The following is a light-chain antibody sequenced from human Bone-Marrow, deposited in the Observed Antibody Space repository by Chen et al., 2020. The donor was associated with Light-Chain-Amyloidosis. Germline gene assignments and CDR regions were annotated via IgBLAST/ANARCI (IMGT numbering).Light chain of an antibody. Sequence: NFMLTQPHSVSESPGQTVIISCTRSSGSIATNYVQWYPQRPGSSPTTVIYEDDKRPSGVPYRFSGSIDRSSNSASLTISGLKTEDEADYYCQSYQGSSQGVFGGGTKLNVL. J-gene: IGLJ3*02. CDR3: QSYQGSSQGV. CDR2: EDD. CDR1: SGSIATNY. V-gene: IGLV6-57*01.